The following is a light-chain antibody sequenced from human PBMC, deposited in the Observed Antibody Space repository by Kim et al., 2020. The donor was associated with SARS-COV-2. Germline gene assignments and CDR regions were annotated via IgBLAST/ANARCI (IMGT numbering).Light chain of an antibody. V-gene: IGKV1-27*01. CDR2: AAS. J-gene: IGKJ4*01. CDR3: QKYKSDPHT. Sequence: DIQMTQSQSSLSAAVGDRVTITCRASADISHHLAWYQHKPGQVPTLLIYAASTLQSGVPSRFSGSGSGTDFILTISSLQPEDVASYYSQKYKSDPHTFVGGTKVYIK. CDR1: ADISHH.